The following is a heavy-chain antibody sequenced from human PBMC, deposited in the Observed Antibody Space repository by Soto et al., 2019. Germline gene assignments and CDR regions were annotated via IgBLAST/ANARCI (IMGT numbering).Heavy chain of an antibody. D-gene: IGHD3-9*01. CDR1: GDSINSRHW. CDR2: ISYSGST. Sequence: LSLTCAVSGDSINSRHWWNWVRQPPGKGLEWIGHISYSGSTNYNPSLTSRVTLSVDMSKNQFSLKLNSVTAADSAVYFCARAASPYFDLLSAFDPWGQGVLVTVSS. J-gene: IGHJ5*02. V-gene: IGHV4-4*01. CDR3: ARAASPYFDLLSAFDP.